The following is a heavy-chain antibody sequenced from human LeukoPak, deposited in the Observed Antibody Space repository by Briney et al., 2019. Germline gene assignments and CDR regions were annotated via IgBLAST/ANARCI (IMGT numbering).Heavy chain of an antibody. Sequence: PGGSLRLSCAASGFTVSSNYMSWVRQAPGKGLEWVSVIYSGGRTYYADSVKGRFTISRDNSKSTLYLQMNSLRAEDTAVYYCARESSSGYYLSYWGQGTLVTVSS. V-gene: IGHV3-66*01. CDR1: GFTVSSNY. J-gene: IGHJ4*02. D-gene: IGHD3-22*01. CDR3: ARESSSGYYLSY. CDR2: IYSGGRT.